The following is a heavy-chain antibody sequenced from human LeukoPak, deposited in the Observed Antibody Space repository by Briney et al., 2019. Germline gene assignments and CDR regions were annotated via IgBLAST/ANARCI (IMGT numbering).Heavy chain of an antibody. D-gene: IGHD3-10*01. J-gene: IGHJ4*02. CDR2: ISVYNGNT. V-gene: IGHV1-18*01. Sequence: ASVKVSCKASGYTFTYYGITWVRQAPEQGLEWMGWISVYNGNTNYAQKLQGRFTMTIDTSTTTAYMVLWTLRSDDTAVYYCASAYGSGSYTPLDYWGQGTLVTVSS. CDR3: ASAYGSGSYTPLDY. CDR1: GYTFTYYG.